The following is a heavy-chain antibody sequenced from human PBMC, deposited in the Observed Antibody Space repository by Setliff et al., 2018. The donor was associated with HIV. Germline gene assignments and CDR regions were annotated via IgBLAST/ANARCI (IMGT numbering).Heavy chain of an antibody. D-gene: IGHD3-22*01. CDR3: ARDGFYYDTSGYPGTRWFDP. Sequence: LSLTCTVSGGSISSGGYFWSWIRQPAGKGLEWIGHIYTSGRTNYNPSLKSRVTISVDTSKNQFSLKLTSVTAADTAVYYCARDGFYYDTSGYPGTRWFDPWGQGTLVTV. CDR2: IYTSGRT. CDR1: GGSISSGGYF. J-gene: IGHJ5*02. V-gene: IGHV4-61*09.